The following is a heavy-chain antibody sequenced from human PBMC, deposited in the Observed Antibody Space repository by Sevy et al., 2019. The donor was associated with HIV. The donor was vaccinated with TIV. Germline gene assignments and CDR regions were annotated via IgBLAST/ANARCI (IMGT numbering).Heavy chain of an antibody. CDR2: IRSKTYGGTT. D-gene: IGHD3-10*01. CDR3: TRTSYYYDSGSYFGMDV. Sequence: GGSLRLSCTPSGFTSGDYILTWFRQAPGKGLEWVGFIRSKTYGGTTEYAASVKGRITISRDDSKNMAYLRMNSLKTEDTAVYYCTRTSYYYDSGSYFGMDVWGQGTTVTVSS. J-gene: IGHJ6*02. CDR1: GFTSGDYI. V-gene: IGHV3-49*03.